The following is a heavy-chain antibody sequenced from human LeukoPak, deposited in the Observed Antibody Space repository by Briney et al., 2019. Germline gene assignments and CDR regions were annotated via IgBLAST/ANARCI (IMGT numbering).Heavy chain of an antibody. J-gene: IGHJ6*02. V-gene: IGHV3-30-3*01. CDR2: ISYDGTNK. Sequence: PGGSLRLSCAASGFTFSSYAMHWVRQAPGKRLEWVAVISYDGTNKYYADSVKGRFTISRDNSKNTLYLQMSSLRAEDTAVYYCARDRARMGPDGMDLWGQGTTVTVSS. CDR3: ARDRARMGPDGMDL. CDR1: GFTFSSYA. D-gene: IGHD1-14*01.